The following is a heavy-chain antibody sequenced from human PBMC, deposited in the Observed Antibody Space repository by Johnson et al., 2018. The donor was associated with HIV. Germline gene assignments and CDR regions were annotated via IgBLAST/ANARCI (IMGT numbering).Heavy chain of an antibody. Sequence: VQLVESGGGLVQPGGSLRLSCAASGFTFSSYDMHWVRQATGKGLEWVSAIGTAGDTYYPGSVKARFTISRENAKNSLYLQMNSLRAGDTAVYYCARVMRSSGYYRDAFDFWGQGTMVTVSS. CDR1: GFTFSSYD. CDR2: IGTAGDT. D-gene: IGHD3-22*01. CDR3: ARVMRSSGYYRDAFDF. J-gene: IGHJ3*01. V-gene: IGHV3-13*01.